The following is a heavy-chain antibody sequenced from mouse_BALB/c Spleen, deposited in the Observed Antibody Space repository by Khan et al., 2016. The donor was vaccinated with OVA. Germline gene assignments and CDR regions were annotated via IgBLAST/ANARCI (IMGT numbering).Heavy chain of an antibody. CDR1: GFTFSSSS. CDR2: ISSGGDYT. D-gene: IGHD4-1*01. V-gene: IGHV5-6*01. CDR3: ADHLTVSFAY. J-gene: IGHJ3*01. Sequence: EVQLVESGGDLVKPGGSLKLSCAASGFTFSSSSMSWVRQTPDKRLEWVASISSGGDYTYYPDSVMGRFTISRDNAKNTLYLQMSDLKSEDTAMYYCADHLTVSFAYWGQGTLVTVSA.